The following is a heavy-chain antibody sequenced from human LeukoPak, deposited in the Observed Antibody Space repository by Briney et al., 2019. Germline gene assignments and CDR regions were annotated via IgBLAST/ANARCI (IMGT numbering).Heavy chain of an antibody. CDR3: VRGYSFGPYGMDV. CDR2: ITSSSNYI. J-gene: IGHJ6*02. V-gene: IGHV3-21*04. CDR1: GFTFSSYA. Sequence: PGGSLRLSCAASGFTFSSYAMSWVRQAPGKGLEWLSSITSSSNYIYYADSVKGRFTISRDNSKNTLYLQMSSLRAEDTAVYFCVRGYSFGPYGMDVWGQGTTVTVSS. D-gene: IGHD2-15*01.